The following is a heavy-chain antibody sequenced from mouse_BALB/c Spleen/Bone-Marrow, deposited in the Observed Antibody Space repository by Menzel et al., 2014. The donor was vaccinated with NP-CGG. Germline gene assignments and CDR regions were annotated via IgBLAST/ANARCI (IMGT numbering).Heavy chain of an antibody. D-gene: IGHD4-1*01. J-gene: IGHJ2*01. CDR3: ARDMGGILFDS. CDR1: GFTFIDYY. V-gene: IGHV7-3*02. CDR2: IRNKAKGYTT. Sequence: EVMLVESGGGLVQPGGSPRLSCVTSGFTFIDYYMNWVRQPPGKALEWVGFIRNKAKGYTTEYSAPVKGRFTISRDNSQSILYLQMNTLRAEDSATYYCARDMGGILFDSWGQGTTLTVSS.